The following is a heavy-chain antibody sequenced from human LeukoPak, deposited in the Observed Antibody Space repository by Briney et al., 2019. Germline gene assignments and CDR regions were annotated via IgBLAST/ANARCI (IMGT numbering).Heavy chain of an antibody. V-gene: IGHV3-7*03. CDR3: AKDSDYDSSGYTTGPFDY. Sequence: GGSLRLSCAASGFTFSSYWMSWVRQAPGKGLEWVANIKQDGSEKYYVDSVKGRFTISRDNSKNTLYLQMNSLRAEDTAVYYCAKDSDYDSSGYTTGPFDYWGQGTLVTVSS. CDR2: IKQDGSEK. D-gene: IGHD3-22*01. CDR1: GFTFSSYW. J-gene: IGHJ4*02.